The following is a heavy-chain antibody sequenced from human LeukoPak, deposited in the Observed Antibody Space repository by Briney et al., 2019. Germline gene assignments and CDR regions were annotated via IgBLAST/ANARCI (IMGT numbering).Heavy chain of an antibody. Sequence: PSETLSLTCTVSGDSISGYYWSWIRQPPGRGLEWIGYIYYSGSTKYNPSLKSRVTISVDTSKNQFSLKLTSVTAADTAVYYCARRRYVAAAGCDYWGQGTLVTVSS. J-gene: IGHJ4*02. CDR3: ARRRYVAAAGCDY. V-gene: IGHV4-59*08. CDR2: IYYSGST. CDR1: GDSISGYY. D-gene: IGHD6-13*01.